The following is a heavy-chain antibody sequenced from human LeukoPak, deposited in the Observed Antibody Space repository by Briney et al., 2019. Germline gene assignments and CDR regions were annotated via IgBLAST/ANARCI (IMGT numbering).Heavy chain of an antibody. CDR3: ARDYDFWSGYGSYYYYGMDV. V-gene: IGHV1-8*01. CDR1: GYTFTSYD. J-gene: IGHJ6*02. CDR2: MNPNSGNT. D-gene: IGHD3-3*01. Sequence: ASVNVSCKASGYTFTSYDINWVRQATGQGLEWMGWMNPNSGNTGYAQKFQGRVTMTRNTSISTAYMELSSLRSEDTAVYYCARDYDFWSGYGSYYYYGMDVWGQGTTVTVSS.